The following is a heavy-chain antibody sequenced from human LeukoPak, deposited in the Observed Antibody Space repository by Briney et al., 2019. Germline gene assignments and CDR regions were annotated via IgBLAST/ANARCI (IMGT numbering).Heavy chain of an antibody. CDR2: IYYSGST. CDR1: GVSITRGDYY. Sequence: SQTLSLTCTVSGVSITRGDYYWSWIRQPPGKGLEWIGYIYYSGSTFYNPSLKSRVVISVDTSKNQFSLRLNSVTAADTAVYYCARGDMYSSSCSNWGQGTLVTVSS. D-gene: IGHD6-13*01. CDR3: ARGDMYSSSCSN. V-gene: IGHV4-30-4*01. J-gene: IGHJ4*02.